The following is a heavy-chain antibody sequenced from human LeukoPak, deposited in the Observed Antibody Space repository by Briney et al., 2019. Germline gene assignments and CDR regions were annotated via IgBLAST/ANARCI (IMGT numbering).Heavy chain of an antibody. CDR3: ARSATYSSSSLWYFDL. CDR2: IIPIFGTA. D-gene: IGHD6-6*01. CDR1: GGTFSSYA. J-gene: IGHJ2*01. V-gene: IGHV1-69*05. Sequence: SVKVSCKASGGTFSSYAISWVRQAPGQGLEWMGGIIPIFGTANYAQKFQGRVTITTDESTSTAYMELSSLRSEDTAVYYCARSATYSSSSLWYFDLWGRGTLVTVSS.